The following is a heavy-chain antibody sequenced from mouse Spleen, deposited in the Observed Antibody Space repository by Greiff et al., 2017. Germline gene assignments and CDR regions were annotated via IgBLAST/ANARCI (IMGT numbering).Heavy chain of an antibody. Sequence: QVQLKQSGAELVRPGASVTLSCKASGYTFTDYEMHWVKQTPVHGLEWIGAIDPETGGTAYNQKFKGKAILTADKSSSTAYMELRSLTSEDSAVYYCTGIYYGNYEYFDVWGTGTTVTVSS. CDR2: IDPETGGT. D-gene: IGHD2-1*01. V-gene: IGHV1-15*01. CDR1: GYTFTDYE. J-gene: IGHJ1*03. CDR3: TGIYYGNYEYFDV.